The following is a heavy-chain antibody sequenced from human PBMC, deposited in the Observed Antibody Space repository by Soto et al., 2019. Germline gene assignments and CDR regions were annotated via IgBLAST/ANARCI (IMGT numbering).Heavy chain of an antibody. Sequence: QVQLQESGPGLVKPSQTLSLACTVSGGSVGSGEYYYSWIRQPPGKGLEWIGYIYDSGITNYTPSLKGRVTMSLDRSNNQVSLKLSSVTAADTAVYFCARDVAHGYTENVWGQGTMV. CDR2: IYDSGIT. CDR1: GGSVGSGEYY. D-gene: IGHD5-18*01. V-gene: IGHV4-30-4*01. J-gene: IGHJ3*01. CDR3: ARDVAHGYTENV.